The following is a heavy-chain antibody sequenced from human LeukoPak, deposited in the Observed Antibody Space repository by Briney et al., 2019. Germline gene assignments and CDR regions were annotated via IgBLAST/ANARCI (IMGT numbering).Heavy chain of an antibody. CDR2: ISGSGST. J-gene: IGHJ6*03. CDR1: GFTFSSYD. Sequence: GGSLRLSCVVSGFTFSSYDMSWVRQAPGKGLEWVSAISGSGSTYYADSVKGRFTISRDNSKNTLYLQMSSLRDEDTAIYYCARAPAVYFFYIDVWGEGTTVTVSS. CDR3: ARAPAVYFFYIDV. V-gene: IGHV3-23*01.